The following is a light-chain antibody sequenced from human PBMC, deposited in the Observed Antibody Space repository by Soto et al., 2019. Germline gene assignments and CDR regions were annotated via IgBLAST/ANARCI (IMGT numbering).Light chain of an antibody. CDR1: QSLLHSSGYNY. V-gene: IGKV2-28*01. Sequence: DIVMTQSPLSLRVTPGEPASISCRSSQSLLHSSGYNYLHWYLQKPGQSPQLLISLGSDRSSGVSDRFSGSGSDADFALYISRVEPEDVGVYYCLQPLHTPWTFGQGTKVEIK. CDR2: LGS. CDR3: LQPLHTPWT. J-gene: IGKJ1*01.